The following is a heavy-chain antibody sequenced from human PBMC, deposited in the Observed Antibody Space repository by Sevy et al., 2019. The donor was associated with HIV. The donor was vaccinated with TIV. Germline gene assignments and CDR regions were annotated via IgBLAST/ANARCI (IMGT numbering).Heavy chain of an antibody. Sequence: SETLSLTCTVSGGSISSSSYYWGWIRQPPGKGLEWIGTIYYSGSTYYNPSLKSRVTISADTSKNQFSLKLSSVTATDTAVYYCARQRRQWELGEDWFDPWGQGTLVTVSS. J-gene: IGHJ5*02. CDR1: GGSISSSSYY. CDR2: IYYSGST. D-gene: IGHD1-26*01. V-gene: IGHV4-39*01. CDR3: ARQRRQWELGEDWFDP.